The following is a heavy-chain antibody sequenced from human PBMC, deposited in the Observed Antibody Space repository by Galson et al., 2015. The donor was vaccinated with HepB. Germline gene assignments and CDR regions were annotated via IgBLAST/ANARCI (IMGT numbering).Heavy chain of an antibody. V-gene: IGHV3-15*01. CDR1: GFTVSSSF. CDR2: IKSKTDGGTT. CDR3: TTDLFLGGMDV. D-gene: IGHD3-3*01. Sequence: SLRLSCAASGFTVSSSFVSWVRQAPGKGLGWVGRIKSKTDGGTTDYAAPVKGRLTISRDDSKNTLYLQMNSLKTEDTAVYYCTTDLFLGGMDVWGQGTTVTVSS. J-gene: IGHJ6*02.